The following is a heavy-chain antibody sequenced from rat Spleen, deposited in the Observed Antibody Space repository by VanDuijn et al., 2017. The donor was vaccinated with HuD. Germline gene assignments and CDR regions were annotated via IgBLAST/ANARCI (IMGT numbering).Heavy chain of an antibody. CDR3: TRAGEYGGSYFDY. J-gene: IGHJ2*01. CDR2: ISTSGGNT. V-gene: IGHV5-25*01. CDR1: GFTFSDYY. Sequence: EVQLVESDGGLVQPGRSLKLSCAASGFTFSDYYMAWVHQAPTKGLEWVAGISTSGGNTYYRDSVKGRFTISRNNVKSTLYLQMNSLRSEDTATYYCTRAGEYGGSYFDYWGQGVMVTVSS. D-gene: IGHD1-11*01.